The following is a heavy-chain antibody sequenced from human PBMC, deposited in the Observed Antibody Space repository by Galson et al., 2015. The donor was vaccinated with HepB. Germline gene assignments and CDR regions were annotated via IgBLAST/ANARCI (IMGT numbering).Heavy chain of an antibody. J-gene: IGHJ3*02. CDR1: GYTFTSYG. CDR3: ARDQRGGYSYGLVGDAFDI. V-gene: IGHV1-18*04. CDR2: ISAYNGNT. D-gene: IGHD5-18*01. Sequence: SVKVSCKASGYTFTSYGISWVRQAPGQGLEWMGWISAYNGNTNYAQKLQGRVTMTTDTSTSTAYMELRSLRSDDTAVYYCARDQRGGYSYGLVGDAFDIWGQGTMVTVSS.